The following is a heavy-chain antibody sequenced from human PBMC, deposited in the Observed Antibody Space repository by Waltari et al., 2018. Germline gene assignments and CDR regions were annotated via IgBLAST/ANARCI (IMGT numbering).Heavy chain of an antibody. CDR2: IYHSGGT. CDR1: GYSISSGYY. J-gene: IGHJ5*02. Sequence: QVQLQESGPGLVKPSETLSLTCAVSGYSISSGYYWGWIRQPPGKGLEWIGSIYHSGGTYYNPSLKSRVTISVDTSKNQFSLKLSSVTAADTAVYYCATTKSRGFDPWGQGTLVTVSS. CDR3: ATTKSRGFDP. V-gene: IGHV4-38-2*01.